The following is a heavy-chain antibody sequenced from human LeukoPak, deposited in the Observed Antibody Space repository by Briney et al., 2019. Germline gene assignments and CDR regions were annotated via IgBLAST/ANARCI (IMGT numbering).Heavy chain of an antibody. CDR1: GGSFSSGGYF. CDR3: ATYCSHTSCHTGGGFQH. D-gene: IGHD2-2*02. CDR2: IYTSGGT. V-gene: IGHV4-61*02. J-gene: IGHJ1*01. Sequence: SETLSLTCAVYGGSFSSGGYFWSWIRQPAGKGLEWIGRIYTSGGTNYNPSLNSRVTVSIDTSTNQFSLRLTSVTAADTAVYYCATYCSHTSCHTGGGFQHWGQGTLVTVSS.